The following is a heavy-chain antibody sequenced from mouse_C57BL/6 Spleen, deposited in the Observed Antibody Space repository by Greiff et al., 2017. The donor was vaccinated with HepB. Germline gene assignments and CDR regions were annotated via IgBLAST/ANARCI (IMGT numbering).Heavy chain of an antibody. CDR2: INPNNGGT. Sequence: EVQLQQSGPELVKPGASVKISCKASGYTFTDYYMNWVKQSHGKSLEWIGDINPNNGGTSYNQKFKGKATLTVDKSSSTAYMELRSLTSEDSAVYYCARPYGGFDVWGTGTTVTVSS. CDR3: ARPYGGFDV. J-gene: IGHJ1*03. CDR1: GYTFTDYY. V-gene: IGHV1-26*01. D-gene: IGHD1-1*01.